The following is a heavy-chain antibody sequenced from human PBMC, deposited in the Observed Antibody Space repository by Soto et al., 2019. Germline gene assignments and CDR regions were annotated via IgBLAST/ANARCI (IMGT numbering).Heavy chain of an antibody. V-gene: IGHV1-3*01. CDR2: INVDNGNT. D-gene: IGHD3-16*01. CDR3: AREGAHYAPFDP. J-gene: IGHJ4*02. Sequence: QAQLVQSGAGAKQPGASVRVSCKASGYTFTDFALHWVRQAPGQGLEWMGWINVDNGNTGYSRKFQGRVTNDRDMSATTAYIEVTSRTSEDTASYYCAREGAHYAPFDPWGQGTLVTVSS. CDR1: GYTFTDFA.